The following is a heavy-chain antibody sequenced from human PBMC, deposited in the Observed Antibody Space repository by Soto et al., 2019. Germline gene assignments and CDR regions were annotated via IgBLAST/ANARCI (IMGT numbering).Heavy chain of an antibody. D-gene: IGHD2-15*01. Sequence: QVKLVQSGTEVKKSGSSMKVSCKSSRGILSIYDLTSMRQAPGHGIEWLGTIIPDTPRDVVFYGQTFQGRDTVTEDTSTSTVYLDLTSHRSGGTAVYYWARPAPGQCSGGVCYLLHNWGQGNQGTVSS. J-gene: IGHJ4*02. CDR1: RGILSIYD. CDR2: IIPDTPRDVV. CDR3: ARPAPGQCSGGVCYLLHN. V-gene: IGHV1-69*02.